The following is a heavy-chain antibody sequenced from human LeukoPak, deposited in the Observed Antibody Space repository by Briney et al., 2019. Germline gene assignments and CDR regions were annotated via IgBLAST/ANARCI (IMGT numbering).Heavy chain of an antibody. Sequence: GGSLRLSCAASGFTFSSYAMHWVRQAPGKGLEWVAVISYDGSNKYYADSVKGRFTIPRDNSKNTLYLQMNSLRAEDTAVYYCARGAAAGSHYYYYMDVWGKGTTVTVSS. CDR3: ARGAAAGSHYYYYMDV. V-gene: IGHV3-30*04. D-gene: IGHD6-13*01. CDR2: ISYDGSNK. J-gene: IGHJ6*03. CDR1: GFTFSSYA.